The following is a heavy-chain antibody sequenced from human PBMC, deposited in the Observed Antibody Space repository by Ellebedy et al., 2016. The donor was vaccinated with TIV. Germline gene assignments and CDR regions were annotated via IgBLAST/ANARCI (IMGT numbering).Heavy chain of an antibody. V-gene: IGHV1-2*04. Sequence: ASVKVSCKASGYTFANSFIHWVRQAPGQGLEWMGWINPKSGGTKYAQKFQGWVTMTRDASISTAYMELTSLKSDDTFVYFCARAGGNPQTDDAFDIWGQGTLVTVSS. CDR2: INPKSGGT. J-gene: IGHJ3*02. D-gene: IGHD2-8*02. CDR3: ARAGGNPQTDDAFDI. CDR1: GYTFANSF.